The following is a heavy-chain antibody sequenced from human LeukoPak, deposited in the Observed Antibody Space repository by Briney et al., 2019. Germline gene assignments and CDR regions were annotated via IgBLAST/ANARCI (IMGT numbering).Heavy chain of an antibody. CDR2: INPNSGGT. CDR1: GYTFTGYY. Sequence: ASVKVSCKASGYTFTGYYMHWVRQAPGQGLEWMGWINPNSGGTNYAQKLQGRVTMTTDTSTSTAYMELRSLRSDDTAAYYCARQPSGSSNRWFDPRGQGTLVTVSS. V-gene: IGHV1-2*02. J-gene: IGHJ5*02. D-gene: IGHD1-26*01. CDR3: ARQPSGSSNRWFDP.